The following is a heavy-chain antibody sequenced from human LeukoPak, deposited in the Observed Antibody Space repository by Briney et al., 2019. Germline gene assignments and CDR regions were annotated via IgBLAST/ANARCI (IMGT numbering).Heavy chain of an antibody. CDR2: INWNGGST. Sequence: PGGSLRLSCEVSGFTFDDHAINWVRQAPGKGLEWVANINWNGGSTGYGDSVKGRFTISRDNTKNSVFLQMHSRRGDDTALYYCARDMLLEDAFDIWGQGTMVIVSS. V-gene: IGHV3-20*04. CDR1: GFTFDDHA. J-gene: IGHJ3*02. CDR3: ARDMLLEDAFDI. D-gene: IGHD3-10*02.